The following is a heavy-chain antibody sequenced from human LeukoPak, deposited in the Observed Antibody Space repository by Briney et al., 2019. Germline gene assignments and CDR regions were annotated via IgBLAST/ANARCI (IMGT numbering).Heavy chain of an antibody. CDR2: INHSGST. Sequence: SETLSLTCAVYGGSFSGCYWSWIRQPPGKGLEWIGEINHSGSTNYNPSLKSRVTIPVDTSKNQFSLKLSSVTAADTAVYYCARRPGGSSGWYMIWGQGTLVTVSS. J-gene: IGHJ4*02. CDR1: GGSFSGCY. CDR3: ARRPGGSSGWYMI. V-gene: IGHV4-34*01. D-gene: IGHD6-19*01.